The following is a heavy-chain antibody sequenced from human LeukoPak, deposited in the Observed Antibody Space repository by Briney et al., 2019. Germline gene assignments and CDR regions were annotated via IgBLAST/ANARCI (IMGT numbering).Heavy chain of an antibody. Sequence: GGTLRLSCEASGFTFSHIGMAWVRQAPGKGLEWVSSIHPNGVNTHYADSVRGRFTISRDNSKNTLFLQMNSLRVEDTATYYCAKALYDSPLTGDPWGQGTLVTVSS. J-gene: IGHJ5*02. CDR1: GFTFSHIG. D-gene: IGHD3-22*01. CDR2: IHPNGVNT. V-gene: IGHV3-23*01. CDR3: AKALYDSPLTGDP.